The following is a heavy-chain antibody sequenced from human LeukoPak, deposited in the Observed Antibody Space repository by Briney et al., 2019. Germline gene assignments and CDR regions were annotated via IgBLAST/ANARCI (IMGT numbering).Heavy chain of an antibody. D-gene: IGHD3-9*01. Sequence: TGGSLRLSCAASGFTFSSYSMNWVRQAPGKGLEWVSSISSSSSYIYYADSAKGRFTISRDNAKNSLYLQMNSLRAEDTAVYYCASYYDILTGYYRVDYWGQGTLVTVSS. J-gene: IGHJ4*02. CDR1: GFTFSSYS. CDR3: ASYYDILTGYYRVDY. V-gene: IGHV3-21*01. CDR2: ISSSSSYI.